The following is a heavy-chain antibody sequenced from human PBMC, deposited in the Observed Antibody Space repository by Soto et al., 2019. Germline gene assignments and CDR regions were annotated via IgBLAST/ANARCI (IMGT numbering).Heavy chain of an antibody. Sequence: SETLSLTCTVSGGSISSGGYYWSWIRQHPGKGLEWIGYIYYSGSTYYNPSLKSRVTISVDTSKNQFSLKLNSVTAADTAVYYCAIAVTIFGVVTQPGDYFDYWGQGTLVTVSS. CDR2: IYYSGST. CDR3: AIAVTIFGVVTQPGDYFDY. D-gene: IGHD3-3*01. CDR1: GGSISSGGYY. J-gene: IGHJ4*02. V-gene: IGHV4-31*03.